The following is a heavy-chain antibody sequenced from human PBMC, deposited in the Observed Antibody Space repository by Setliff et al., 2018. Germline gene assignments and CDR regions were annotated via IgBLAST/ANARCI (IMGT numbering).Heavy chain of an antibody. Sequence: SETLSLTCSVSGVSISGYYWTWIRQPAGKGLEWIGRSDTSGGTKSNPSLKSRVTVSEERSKNQFSLKLSSVTAADTAVYYCARENYDPTYSLPGHAFDFWGQGIMVTVSS. J-gene: IGHJ3*01. V-gene: IGHV4-4*07. CDR3: ARENYDPTYSLPGHAFDF. CDR2: SDTSGGT. D-gene: IGHD3-22*01. CDR1: GVSISGYY.